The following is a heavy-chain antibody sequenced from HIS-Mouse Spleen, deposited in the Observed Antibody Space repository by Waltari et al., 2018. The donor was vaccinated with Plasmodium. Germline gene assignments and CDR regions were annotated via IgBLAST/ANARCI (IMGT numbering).Heavy chain of an antibody. CDR2: INYSVRT. V-gene: IGHV4-34*01. J-gene: IGHJ2*01. D-gene: IGHD3-10*01. CDR1: GGSFRGSY. CDR3: ARGRVLGTSSGYFDL. Sequence: QVQLQQWGAGLLKPSETLSLTCAVYGGSFRGSYWSWSRQHPGKGLEWIGEINYSVRTNYNPSLKSRVTISVDTSKNQFSLKLSSVTAADTAVYYCARGRVLGTSSGYFDLWGRGTLVTVSS.